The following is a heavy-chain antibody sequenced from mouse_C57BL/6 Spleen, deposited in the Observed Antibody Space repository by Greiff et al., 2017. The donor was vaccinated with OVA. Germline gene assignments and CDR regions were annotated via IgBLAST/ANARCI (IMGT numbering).Heavy chain of an antibody. CDR1: GYTFTNYW. V-gene: IGHV1-64*01. CDR3: ARGPYAMDY. CDR2: IHPNSGST. Sequence: QVQLQQPGAELVKPGASVKLSCKASGYTFTNYWMHWVKQRPGQGLEWIGMIHPNSGSTNYNEKFKSKATLTVDKSSSTVYMQLNSLTSEDSAVYYCARGPYAMDYWGQGTSVTVSS. J-gene: IGHJ4*01.